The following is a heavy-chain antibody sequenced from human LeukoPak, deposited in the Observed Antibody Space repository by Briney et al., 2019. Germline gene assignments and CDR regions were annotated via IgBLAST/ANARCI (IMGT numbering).Heavy chain of an antibody. CDR1: GYTLTGLS. V-gene: IGHV1-24*01. Sequence: ASVKVSCKVSGYTLTGLSIHWVRQAPGKGLEWMGGFDPEAGETIYTQKFQNRATLTEDTSTDTAYMELSSLRSDDTAMFYCAAVPSSSWSTLLSFWGQGTLVTVSS. J-gene: IGHJ4*02. D-gene: IGHD6-13*01. CDR2: FDPEAGET. CDR3: AAVPSSSWSTLLSF.